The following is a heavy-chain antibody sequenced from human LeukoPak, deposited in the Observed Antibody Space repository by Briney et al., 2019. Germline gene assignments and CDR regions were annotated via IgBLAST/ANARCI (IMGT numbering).Heavy chain of an antibody. CDR3: TAAWGSVDY. D-gene: IGHD7-27*01. CDR2: IKSKIDGGTI. V-gene: IGHV3-15*01. J-gene: IGHJ4*02. CDR1: GFTFTNAW. Sequence: GGSLRLSCAASGFTFTNAWMSWVRQAPGKGPEWVGRIKSKIDGGTIDYAAPVKGRFTVSRDDSQNTLYLQMNSLKIEDTAVYYCTAAWGSVDYRGQGTLVTVSS.